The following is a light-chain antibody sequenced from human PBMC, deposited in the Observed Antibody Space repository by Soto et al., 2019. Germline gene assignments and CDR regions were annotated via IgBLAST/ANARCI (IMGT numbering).Light chain of an antibody. V-gene: IGLV1-36*01. J-gene: IGLJ3*02. Sequence: QSVLTQPPSVSEAPRQRVTISCSGSSSDIGENNVNWYQQVPGKAPKLLLYHDDLRPSGVSDRFSGSKSGTSATLAISGLQSEDEADYYCESWDDTLKGHVFGGGTKLTVL. CDR3: ESWDDTLKGHV. CDR1: SSDIGENN. CDR2: HDD.